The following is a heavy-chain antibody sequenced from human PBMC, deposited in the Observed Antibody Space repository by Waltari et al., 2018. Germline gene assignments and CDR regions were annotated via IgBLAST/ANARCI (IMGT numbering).Heavy chain of an antibody. CDR2: IYYSGRT. Sequence: QLQLQESGPGLVKPSETLSLTCTVSGGSISSSSYYWGWIRQPPGKGLEWIGSIYYSGRTYYNPPLKSRVTISVETSKNQFSLKLSSVTAADTAVYYCARHPAMTIMLWYFDLWGRGTLVTVSS. CDR1: GGSISSSSYY. J-gene: IGHJ2*01. D-gene: IGHD2-8*01. V-gene: IGHV4-39*01. CDR3: ARHPAMTIMLWYFDL.